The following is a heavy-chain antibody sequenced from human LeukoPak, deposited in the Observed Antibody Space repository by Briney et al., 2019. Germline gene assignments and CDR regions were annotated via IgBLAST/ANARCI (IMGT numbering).Heavy chain of an antibody. CDR3: ARGHGSGSYYNVPDY. D-gene: IGHD3-10*01. Sequence: SVKVSCKASGGTFSCYAISWVRQAPGQGLEWMGGIIPIFGTANYAQKFQGRVTITADESTSTAYMELSSLRSEDTAVYYCARGHGSGSYYNVPDYWGQGTLVTVSS. J-gene: IGHJ4*02. CDR1: GGTFSCYA. V-gene: IGHV1-69*13. CDR2: IIPIFGTA.